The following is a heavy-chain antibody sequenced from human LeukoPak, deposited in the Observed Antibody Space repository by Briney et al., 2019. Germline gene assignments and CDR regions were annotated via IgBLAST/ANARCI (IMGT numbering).Heavy chain of an antibody. V-gene: IGHV4-39*01. CDR3: DA. Sequence: SETLSLTCTVSGGSTSSRDDYWGWIRQPPGKGLQRIASMSSSGTAFYSPSLKSRLTMSVDTSKNRFSLNLNSVAPSDTAVYYFDAWGQGILVTVSS. CDR1: GGSTSSRDDY. CDR2: MSSSGTA. J-gene: IGHJ5*02.